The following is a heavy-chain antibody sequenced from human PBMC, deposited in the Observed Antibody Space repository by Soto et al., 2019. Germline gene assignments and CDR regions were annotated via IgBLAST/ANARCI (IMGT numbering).Heavy chain of an antibody. V-gene: IGHV3-33*01. CDR1: GFTFSNYG. CDR3: ARGYSSGYSAFDY. Sequence: QVHLVESGGGVVQPGRSLRLSCAASGFTFSNYGMHWVRHAPGKGLEWVAIIWYDGNNAYYADSVKVRFTISRDNSKNTVYLQMSSLRAEDTAVYYCARGYSSGYSAFDYWGQGTLVTVSS. D-gene: IGHD3-22*01. CDR2: IWYDGNNA. J-gene: IGHJ4*02.